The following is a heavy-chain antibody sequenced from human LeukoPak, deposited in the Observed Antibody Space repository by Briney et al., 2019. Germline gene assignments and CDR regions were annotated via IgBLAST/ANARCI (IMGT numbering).Heavy chain of an antibody. D-gene: IGHD6-19*01. CDR3: ANDVTCGWTAHLFDD. CDR2: ISYDGSNK. J-gene: IGHJ4*02. Sequence: GGSLRLSCAASGFTFSSDGMHWVRQAPGKGLEWVAVISYDGSNKYYADSVNGRFTITRDKSKNTLYLQMNSLRAEDTAVYYCANDVTCGWTAHLFDDWGQGTLVTVSS. V-gene: IGHV3-30*18. CDR1: GFTFSSDG.